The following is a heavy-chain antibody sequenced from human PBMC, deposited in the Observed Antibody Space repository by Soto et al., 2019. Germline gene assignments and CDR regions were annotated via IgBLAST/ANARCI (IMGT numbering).Heavy chain of an antibody. CDR2: IFWHDEK. CDR3: AHYDDVGGSLGA. CDR1: GFSVTTPRVA. Sequence: QITLKESGPALVKPTQTLTLTCTFSGFSVTTPRVAVVWIRQPPGKALEWLALIFWHDEKRFSASQKSRLTSTKDTSKTQVVLTMNKMDPVDTATYYCAHYDDVGGSLGAWGQGTGVTVSS. D-gene: IGHD3-16*01. J-gene: IGHJ5*02. V-gene: IGHV2-5*01.